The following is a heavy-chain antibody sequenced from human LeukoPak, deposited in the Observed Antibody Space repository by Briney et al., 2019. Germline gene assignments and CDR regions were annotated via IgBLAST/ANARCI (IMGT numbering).Heavy chain of an antibody. J-gene: IGHJ4*02. CDR1: GFTFSNYA. Sequence: GGSLRLSCAASGFTFSNYAMHWVRQAPGKGLEWVAIISYDGSNKYYADSVKGRFTISRDNSKNTLYLQMNSLRAEDTAVYYCAKDRNEGFIVVVPAALGGWGQGTLVTVSS. V-gene: IGHV3-30-3*01. D-gene: IGHD2-2*01. CDR3: AKDRNEGFIVVVPAALGG. CDR2: ISYDGSNK.